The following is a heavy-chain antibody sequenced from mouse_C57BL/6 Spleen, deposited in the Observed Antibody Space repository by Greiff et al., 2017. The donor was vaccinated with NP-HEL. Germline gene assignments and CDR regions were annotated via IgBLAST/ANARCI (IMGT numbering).Heavy chain of an antibody. CDR3: TLYGNYHGVHYFDY. CDR2: IDPEDGDT. J-gene: IGHJ2*01. D-gene: IGHD2-1*01. V-gene: IGHV14-1*01. CDR1: GFNIKDYY. Sequence: EVKLMESGAELVRPGASVKLSCTASGFNIKDYYMHWVKQRPEQGLEWIGRIDPEDGDTEYAPKFPGKATMTADTSSNTAYLQLSSLTSEDTAVYYCTLYGNYHGVHYFDYWGQGTTLTVSS.